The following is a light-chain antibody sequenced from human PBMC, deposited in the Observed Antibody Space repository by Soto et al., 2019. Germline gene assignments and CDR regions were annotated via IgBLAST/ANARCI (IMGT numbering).Light chain of an antibody. V-gene: IGKV3-20*01. CDR3: QDYGSSVT. Sequence: EIVVTQSPGTLSLSPGERATLSCRASQSISNDHLALYQQKHGQAPRILIYGTSNRATGGIADRFSGSGSGTDVTLTISRLEPEYFAVYYCQDYGSSVTCAVGTKVEIK. J-gene: IGKJ4*01. CDR1: QSISNDH. CDR2: GTS.